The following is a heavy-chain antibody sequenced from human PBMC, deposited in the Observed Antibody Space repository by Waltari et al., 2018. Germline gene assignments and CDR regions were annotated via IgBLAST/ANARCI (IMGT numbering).Heavy chain of an antibody. V-gene: IGHV3-30*02. J-gene: IGHJ4*02. CDR3: AKSEDSSGYAPDY. CDR2: IRYDGSNK. Sequence: QVQLVESGGGVVQPGGSLRLSCAVSGFSFRSNGMHWVRQAPGKGLEWVAFIRYDGSNKYYVDSVKGRFTISRDKSKNTLYLQMNSLRAEDTAVYYCAKSEDSSGYAPDYWGQGTLVTVSS. CDR1: GFSFRSNG. D-gene: IGHD3-22*01.